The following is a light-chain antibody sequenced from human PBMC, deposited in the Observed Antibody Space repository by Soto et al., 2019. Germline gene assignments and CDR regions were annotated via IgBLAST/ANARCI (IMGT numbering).Light chain of an antibody. J-gene: IGKJ1*01. CDR2: GAS. Sequence: EIVLTQSPDTLSLSPGERATLSCRASQSVSANYLAWYQQKPGLAPRLLISGASTRASGIPDRFSGSGSGTDFTLTISRLEPEDFAVYYCQQYGRSPRTFGQGTKVDIK. CDR3: QQYGRSPRT. V-gene: IGKV3-20*01. CDR1: QSVSANY.